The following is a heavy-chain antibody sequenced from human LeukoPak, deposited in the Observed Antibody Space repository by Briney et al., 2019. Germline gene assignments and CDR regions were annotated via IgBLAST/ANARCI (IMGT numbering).Heavy chain of an antibody. D-gene: IGHD3-22*01. CDR3: ARALNHYYDSSGYYVGVYYLQH. CDR2: IYTSGST. J-gene: IGHJ1*01. V-gene: IGHV4-4*07. Sequence: SETLSLTCAVSGGSISSYYWSWIRQPAGKGLEWIGRIYTSGSTNYNPSLKSRVTMSVDTSKNQFSLKLSSVTAADTAVYYCARALNHYYDSSGYYVGVYYLQHWGQGTLVTVSS. CDR1: GGSISSYY.